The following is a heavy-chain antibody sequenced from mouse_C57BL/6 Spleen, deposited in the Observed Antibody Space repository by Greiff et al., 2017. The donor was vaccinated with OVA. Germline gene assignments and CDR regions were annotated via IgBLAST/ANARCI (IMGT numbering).Heavy chain of an antibody. J-gene: IGHJ4*01. V-gene: IGHV1-82*01. Sequence: VQLQQSGPELVKPGASVKISCKASGFAFSSSWMNWVKQRPGKGLEWIGRIHPGAGDHNYNGKFKGKVTLTADKASSTAYMQLSSLTSEDSAVYFCARIEDYGSSPRAMDYWGQGTSVTVSS. CDR2: IHPGAGDH. CDR3: ARIEDYGSSPRAMDY. D-gene: IGHD1-1*01. CDR1: GFAFSSSW.